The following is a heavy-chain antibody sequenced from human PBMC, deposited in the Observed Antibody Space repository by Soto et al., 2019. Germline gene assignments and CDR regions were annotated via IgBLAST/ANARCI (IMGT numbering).Heavy chain of an antibody. CDR2: ITYDGSSK. D-gene: IGHD3-3*01. Sequence: VSGGGVVQPGRSLRLSCAASGLSFGDDAMHWVRQAPGKGLEWVAVITYDGSSKYYADSVRGRFTISRDNSKSTLYLQMDSLITKDTAVYYCARDVGTQMDFWSTSGMDVWGQGTTVTVSS. CDR1: GLSFGDDA. V-gene: IGHV3-30-3*01. CDR3: ARDVGTQMDFWSTSGMDV. J-gene: IGHJ6*02.